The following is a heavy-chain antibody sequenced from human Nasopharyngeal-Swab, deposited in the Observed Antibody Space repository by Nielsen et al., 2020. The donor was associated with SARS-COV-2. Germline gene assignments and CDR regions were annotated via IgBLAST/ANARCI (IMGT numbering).Heavy chain of an antibody. J-gene: IGHJ4*02. CDR2: IIPILGIA. CDR1: GYNFTTYD. D-gene: IGHD1-26*01. Sequence: SVKVSCKASGYNFTTYDFNCVRQAPGQGLEWMGRIIPILGIANYAQKFQGRVTITADKSTSTAYMELSSLRSEDTAVYYCAWEEPALVGATFDYWGQGTLVTVSS. V-gene: IGHV1-69*04. CDR3: AWEEPALVGATFDY.